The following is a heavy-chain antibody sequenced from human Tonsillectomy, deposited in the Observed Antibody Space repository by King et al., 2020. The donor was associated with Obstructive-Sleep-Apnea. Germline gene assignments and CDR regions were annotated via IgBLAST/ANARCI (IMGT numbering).Heavy chain of an antibody. V-gene: IGHV3-74*01. CDR3: ARSTVFGLLIYYGMDV. D-gene: IGHD3/OR15-3a*01. J-gene: IGHJ6*02. CDR1: GFTFYSYW. CDR2: FDSDGSRT. Sequence: VQLVESGGGLVQPGGSLRFSCAASGFTFYSYWMHWVRQAPGKGRVWVSRFDSDGSRTSYADSVKGRFTISGDNAKNTLHLQMNSLRAEDTAVYYCARSTVFGLLIYYGMDVWGQGTTVTVSS.